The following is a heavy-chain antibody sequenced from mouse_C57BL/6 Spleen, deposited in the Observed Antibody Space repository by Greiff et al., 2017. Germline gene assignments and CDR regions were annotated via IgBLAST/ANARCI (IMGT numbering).Heavy chain of an antibody. J-gene: IGHJ4*01. CDR3: ARITTVVATPYYAMDY. CDR1: GFSLSTFGMG. V-gene: IGHV8-8*01. D-gene: IGHD1-1*01. CDR2: IWWDDDK. Sequence: VKLMESGPGILQPSQTLSLTCSFSGFSLSTFGMGVGWIRQPSGKGLEWLAHIWWDDDKYYNQALKSRLTLSKDTSKNQVFLNVANVDPADTATYYCARITTVVATPYYAMDYWGQGTSVTVSS.